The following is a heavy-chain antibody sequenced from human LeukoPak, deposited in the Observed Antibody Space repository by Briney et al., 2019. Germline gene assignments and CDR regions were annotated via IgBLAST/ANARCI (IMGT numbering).Heavy chain of an antibody. CDR3: ASLGLGYYGSGSSYYFDY. CDR2: IYYSGST. D-gene: IGHD3-10*01. J-gene: IGHJ4*02. V-gene: IGHV4-39*01. CDR1: GGSISSSSYY. Sequence: SETLSLTCTVSGGSISSSSYYWGWIRQPPGKGLEWIGSIYYSGSTYYNPSLKSRVTISVDTSKNQFSLKLSSVTAADTAVYYCASLGLGYYGSGSSYYFDYWGQGTLVTVSS.